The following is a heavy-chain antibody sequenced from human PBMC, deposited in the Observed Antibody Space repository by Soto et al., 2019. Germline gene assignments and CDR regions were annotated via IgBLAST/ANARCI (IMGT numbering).Heavy chain of an antibody. CDR1: GYTFTRYG. V-gene: IGHV1-18*01. CDR2: ISGYNGDT. D-gene: IGHD1-1*01. CDR3: AKNGQLPYYSYGMDV. J-gene: IGHJ6*02. Sequence: QGQLVQSGPEVKKPGASVKVSCKASGYTFTRYGISWVRQAPGQGLEWMGWISGYNGDTNYAQKVQGRVTMTIATSTRTAYMELRSLTSDDTAIYYCAKNGQLPYYSYGMDVWGQGTTVTVSS.